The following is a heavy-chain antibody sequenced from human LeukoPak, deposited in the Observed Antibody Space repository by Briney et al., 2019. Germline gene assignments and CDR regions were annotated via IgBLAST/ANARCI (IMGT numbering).Heavy chain of an antibody. D-gene: IGHD3-9*01. V-gene: IGHV4-39*07. Sequence: SETLSLTCTVSGGSISSSSYYWGWLRQPPGKGLEWIGSIYYSGSTYYNPSLKSRVTISVDTSKNQFSLKLSSVTAADTAVYYCARDGSEARRLRYFDWLFPRDAFDIWGQGTIVTVSS. CDR2: IYYSGST. J-gene: IGHJ3*02. CDR3: ARDGSEARRLRYFDWLFPRDAFDI. CDR1: GGSISSSSYY.